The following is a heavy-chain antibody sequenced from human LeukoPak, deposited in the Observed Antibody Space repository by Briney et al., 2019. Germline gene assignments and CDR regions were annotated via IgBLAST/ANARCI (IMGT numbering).Heavy chain of an antibody. CDR3: AKGRSSIAARNWFDP. V-gene: IGHV3-23*01. J-gene: IGHJ5*02. CDR2: ISGSGGST. D-gene: IGHD6-6*01. Sequence: PGGSLRLSCAASGFTFSSYAMSWVRQAPGRGLEWVSAISGSGGSTYYPDSVKGRFTISRDNSKNTLYLQMNSLRAEDTAVYYCAKGRSSIAARNWFDPWGQGTLVTVSS. CDR1: GFTFSSYA.